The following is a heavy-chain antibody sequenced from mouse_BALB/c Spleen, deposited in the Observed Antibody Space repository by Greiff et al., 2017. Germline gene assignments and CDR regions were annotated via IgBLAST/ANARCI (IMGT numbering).Heavy chain of an antibody. V-gene: IGHV5-17*02. CDR1: GFTFSSFG. J-gene: IGHJ4*01. CDR2: ISSGSSTI. Sequence: EVKLVESGGGLVQPGGSRKLSCAASGFTFSSFGMHWVRQAPEKGLEWVAYISSGSSTIYYADTVKGRFTISRDNPKNTLFLQMTSLRSEDTAMYYCARSYYGSSYYAMDYWGQGTSVTVSS. CDR3: ARSYYGSSYYAMDY. D-gene: IGHD1-1*01.